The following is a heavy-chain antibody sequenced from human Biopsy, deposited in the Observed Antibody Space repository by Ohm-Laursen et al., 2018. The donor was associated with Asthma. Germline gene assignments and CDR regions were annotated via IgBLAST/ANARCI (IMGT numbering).Heavy chain of an antibody. V-gene: IGHV4-39*01. CDR3: VRGSSSWHHGPFHYYYGLDV. CDR2: IYYSGTT. D-gene: IGHD6-13*01. J-gene: IGHJ6*02. Sequence: SETLSLTCSLSSGSGGYMKSGNYYWGWIRQPPGQGLEWIGSIYYSGTTYYNPSLKSRVTMSADTSKNQFSLKLTSVTAADTAVYYCVRGSSSWHHGPFHYYYGLDVWGQGTTATVSS. CDR1: SGSGGYMKSGNYY.